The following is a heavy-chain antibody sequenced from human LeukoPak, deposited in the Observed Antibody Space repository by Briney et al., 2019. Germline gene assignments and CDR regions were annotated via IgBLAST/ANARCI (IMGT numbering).Heavy chain of an antibody. CDR1: GVSISSYY. CDR2: IFYSGSP. V-gene: IGHV4-59*01. Sequence: SETLSLTCTVSGVSISSYYWSWIRQPPGEGLEWIGNIFYSGSPNYKSSLKSRVTISVDTSKNQFSLKLSSVTAADTAVYYCAGGGYVQPDYWGQGTLVTVSS. J-gene: IGHJ4*02. CDR3: AGGGYVQPDY. D-gene: IGHD5-12*01.